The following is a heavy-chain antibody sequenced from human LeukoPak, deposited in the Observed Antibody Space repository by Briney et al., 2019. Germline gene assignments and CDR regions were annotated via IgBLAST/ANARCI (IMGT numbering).Heavy chain of an antibody. Sequence: ASVKVSCKASVGTFSSYAISWVRQAPGQGLEWMGRIIPIFGTANYAQKFQGRVTITADKSTSTAYMELSSLRSEDTAVYYCARVAQHGTAGVRGVMPYDYWGQGTLVTVSS. CDR3: ARVAQHGTAGVRGVMPYDY. CDR2: IIPIFGTA. V-gene: IGHV1-69*06. D-gene: IGHD3-10*01. CDR1: VGTFSSYA. J-gene: IGHJ4*02.